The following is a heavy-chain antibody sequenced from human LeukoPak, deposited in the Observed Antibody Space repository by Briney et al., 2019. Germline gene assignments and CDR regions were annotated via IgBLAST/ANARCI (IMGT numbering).Heavy chain of an antibody. D-gene: IGHD6-13*01. J-gene: IGHJ3*02. CDR3: ASSNGSSWYRGAFYI. CDR2: IYYSGST. Sequence: PSETLSLTCTVSGGPISSYYWSWIRQPPGKGLEWIGYIYYSGSTNYNPSLKSRVTISVGTSNNHFSLKLRSVAAADTAVYYCASSNGSSWYRGAFYIWGQGTMLTVSS. CDR1: GGPISSYY. V-gene: IGHV4-59*01.